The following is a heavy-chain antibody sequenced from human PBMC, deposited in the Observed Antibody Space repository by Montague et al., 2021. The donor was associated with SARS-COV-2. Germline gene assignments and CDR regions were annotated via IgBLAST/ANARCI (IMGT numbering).Heavy chain of an antibody. CDR3: AKLGYCRGGSCYRGGFDF. D-gene: IGHD2-15*01. CDR2: IHYGGGS. CDR1: GGSMARSPDY. Sequence: SETLSLTCTVSGGSMARSPDYWDWLRQPPGGGLEWIATIHYGGGSYYNLYHQSRVDISVDTSQNQLSLTLASVTAADTAGYYCAKLGYCRGGSCYRGGFDFWGQGILVPVSS. V-gene: IGHV4-39*01. J-gene: IGHJ4*02.